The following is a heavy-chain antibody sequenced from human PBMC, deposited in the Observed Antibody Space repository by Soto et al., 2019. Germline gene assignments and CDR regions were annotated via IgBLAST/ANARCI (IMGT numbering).Heavy chain of an antibody. Sequence: QVQLVESGGGVVQPGGSLRLSCTGSGFTFRNYGMHWVRQTPGKGLERVAVISCDGRNEYYADSVKGRFTISRDNSKNTVWLQMSTLRVEDTAVYYCAKDGAPPSCGGGNFHSTPGYWGQGTLVTVSS. D-gene: IGHD2-21*01. J-gene: IGHJ4*02. CDR1: GFTFRNYG. CDR3: AKDGAPPSCGGGNFHSTPGY. CDR2: ISCDGRNE. V-gene: IGHV3-30*18.